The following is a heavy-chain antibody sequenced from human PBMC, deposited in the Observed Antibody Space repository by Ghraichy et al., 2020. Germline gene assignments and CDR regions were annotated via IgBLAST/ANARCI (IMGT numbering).Heavy chain of an antibody. J-gene: IGHJ5*02. V-gene: IGHV3-74*01. CDR3: ARSMADWFDP. D-gene: IGHD2-21*01. Sequence: GGSLRLSCAASGFTFSRYWMHWVRQAPGKGLVWVSRIDTDGSNTRYADSVKGRFTISRDNAKNTLYLQMNSLGADDTAVYYCARSMADWFDPWGQGTLVTVSS. CDR2: IDTDGSNT. CDR1: GFTFSRYW.